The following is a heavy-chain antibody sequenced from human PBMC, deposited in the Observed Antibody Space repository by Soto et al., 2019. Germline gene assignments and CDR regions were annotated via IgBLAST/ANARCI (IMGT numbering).Heavy chain of an antibody. CDR3: ATAGVGITTGDFHS. CDR2: IKQDGSGK. CDR1: GISFSSYW. J-gene: IGHJ4*02. D-gene: IGHD1-26*01. Sequence: EVQLVESGGRLVQPGGSLRLPCAASGISFSSYWMTWVRQAPGKGLEWVANIKQDGSGKYYADSVTGRFTVSRDNAKNSLYLQMNSLRAEDTALYYCATAGVGITTGDFHSWGLGTLVTVSS. V-gene: IGHV3-7*01.